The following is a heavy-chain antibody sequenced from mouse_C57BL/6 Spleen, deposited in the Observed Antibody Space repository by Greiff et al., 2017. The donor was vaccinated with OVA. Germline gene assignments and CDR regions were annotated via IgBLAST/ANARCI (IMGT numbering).Heavy chain of an antibody. D-gene: IGHD1-1*01. CDR3: AAYYDGSSYEDYYAMDY. Sequence: QVQLQQPGAELVKPGASVKMSCKASGYTFTSYWITWVKQRPGQGLEWIGDIYPGSGSTNYNEKFKSKATLTVDTSSSTAYMQLSSLTSEDSAVYYCAAYYDGSSYEDYYAMDYWGQGTSVTVSS. CDR2: IYPGSGST. CDR1: GYTFTSYW. J-gene: IGHJ4*01. V-gene: IGHV1-55*01.